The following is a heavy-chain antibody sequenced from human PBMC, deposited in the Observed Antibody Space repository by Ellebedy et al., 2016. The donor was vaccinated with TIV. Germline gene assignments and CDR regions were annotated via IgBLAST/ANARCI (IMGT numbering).Heavy chain of an antibody. V-gene: IGHV3-74*01. Sequence: GGSLRLSXAASGFTFSSYWMHWVRQAPGKGLVWVSRINSDGSSTSYADSVKGRFTISRDNAKNTLYLQMNSLRAEDTAVYYCARDPRDSYLWFGELSPYYYYYGMDGWGQGTTVTVSS. J-gene: IGHJ6*02. CDR2: INSDGSST. D-gene: IGHD3-10*01. CDR1: GFTFSSYW. CDR3: ARDPRDSYLWFGELSPYYYYYGMDG.